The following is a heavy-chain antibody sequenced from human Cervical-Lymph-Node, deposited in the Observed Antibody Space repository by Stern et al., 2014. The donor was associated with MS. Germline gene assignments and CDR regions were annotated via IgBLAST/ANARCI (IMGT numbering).Heavy chain of an antibody. J-gene: IGHJ4*02. Sequence: EVQLVESGGGLVQPGGSLRLSCAASGFTFSSYAMSWVRQAPGKGLEWVSAISGSGGSTYYADSVKGRFTISRDNSKNTLYLQMNSLRAEDTAVYYCAKISYGDYGDYEGYYFDYWGQGTLVTVSS. V-gene: IGHV3-23*04. CDR3: AKISYGDYGDYEGYYFDY. D-gene: IGHD4-17*01. CDR2: ISGSGGST. CDR1: GFTFSSYA.